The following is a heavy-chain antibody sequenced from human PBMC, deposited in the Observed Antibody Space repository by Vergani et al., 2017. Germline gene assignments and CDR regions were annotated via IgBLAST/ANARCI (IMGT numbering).Heavy chain of an antibody. D-gene: IGHD3-16*01. Sequence: QVQLQESGPGLVKHSETLSLTCTVAGGSISSYYWSWIRQPPGKGLEWIGYIYYSGSTNYNPSLKSRVTISVETSKNQFSLKLSSVTAADTAVYYCARSGGINWFDPWGQGTLVTVSS. CDR1: GGSISSYY. V-gene: IGHV4-59*01. CDR2: IYYSGST. CDR3: ARSGGINWFDP. J-gene: IGHJ5*02.